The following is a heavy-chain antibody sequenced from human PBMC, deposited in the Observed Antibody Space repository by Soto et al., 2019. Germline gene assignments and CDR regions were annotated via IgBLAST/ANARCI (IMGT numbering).Heavy chain of an antibody. CDR1: SGTISSRSHY. Sequence: SETLSLTCTVSSGTISSRSHYWAWIRQPPGKGLERIGVIDDSGSTHYSESLKSRVTISVDTSKNQFSLKVSSVTATDTAVYYCARQGRNTRIVLIKHYATDFWRQGTAVTVSS. V-gene: IGHV4-39*01. CDR2: IDDSGST. D-gene: IGHD1-1*01. J-gene: IGHJ6*02. CDR3: ARQGRNTRIVLIKHYATDF.